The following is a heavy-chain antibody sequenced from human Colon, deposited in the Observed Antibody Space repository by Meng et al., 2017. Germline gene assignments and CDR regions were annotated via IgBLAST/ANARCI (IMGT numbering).Heavy chain of an antibody. D-gene: IGHD3-10*01. Sequence: QVQRKGSGPGLVKPSGTLSLTCAVSGDSIRSSNWWSWVRQPPGRGLEWIGEIYHSGSTNYNPSLKNRLSLTVDKSKNQFSLTLHSVTAADTAVYYCARVIYASGNMAHLDCWGQGTLVTVSS. CDR3: ARVIYASGNMAHLDC. CDR1: GDSIRSSNW. V-gene: IGHV4-4*02. J-gene: IGHJ4*02. CDR2: IYHSGST.